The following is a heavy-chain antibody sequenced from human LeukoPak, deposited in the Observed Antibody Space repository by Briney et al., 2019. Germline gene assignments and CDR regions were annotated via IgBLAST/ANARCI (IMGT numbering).Heavy chain of an antibody. D-gene: IGHD2-8*01. CDR3: AKDGLMRFFDY. J-gene: IGHJ4*02. CDR1: GFTFSSYE. CDR2: ISSSGSTI. Sequence: PGGSLRLSCAASGFTFSSYEMNWVRQAPGKGLEWVSYISSSGSTIYYADSVKGRFTISRDNAKNSLYLQMNSLRAEDTAVYYCAKDGLMRFFDYWGQGTLVTVSS. V-gene: IGHV3-48*03.